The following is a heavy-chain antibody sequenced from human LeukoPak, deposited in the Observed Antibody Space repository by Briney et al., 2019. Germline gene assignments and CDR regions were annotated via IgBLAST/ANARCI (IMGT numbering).Heavy chain of an antibody. CDR2: IYYSGST. CDR1: SGSISSGGYY. J-gene: IGHJ4*02. V-gene: IGHV4-31*03. D-gene: IGHD3-22*01. Sequence: PSQTLSLTCTVSSGSISSGGYYWSWIRQHPGKGLEWIGYIYYSGSTYYNPSLKSRVTISVDTSKNQFSLKLSSVTAADTAVYYCARSPYTYYYDSSPPALDYWGQGTLVTVSS. CDR3: ARSPYTYYYDSSPPALDY.